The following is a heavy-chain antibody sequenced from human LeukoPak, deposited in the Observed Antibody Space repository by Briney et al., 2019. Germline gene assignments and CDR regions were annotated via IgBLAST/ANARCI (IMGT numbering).Heavy chain of an antibody. D-gene: IGHD5-24*01. CDR3: ARGFLWLPQ. CDR2: INHSGST. Sequence: SETLSLTCAVYGGSFSGYYWSWIRQPPGKGLEWIGEINHSGSTNYNPSLKSQVTISVDTSKNQFSLKLSSVTAADTAVYYCARGFLWLPQWGQGTLVTVSS. CDR1: GGSFSGYY. J-gene: IGHJ4*02. V-gene: IGHV4-34*01.